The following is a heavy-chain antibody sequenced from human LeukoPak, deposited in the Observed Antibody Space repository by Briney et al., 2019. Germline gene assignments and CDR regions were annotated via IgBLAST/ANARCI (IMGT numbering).Heavy chain of an antibody. CDR2: ISGSGGST. CDR3: AKGLFRGLDY. V-gene: IGHV3-23*01. D-gene: IGHD3-10*01. Sequence: PGGTLRLSCAASGFTFSSYGMSWVRQAPGKGLEWVSAISGSGGSTYYADSVKGRFTISRDNSKNTLYLQMNSLRAEDTAVYYCAKGLFRGLDYWGQGTLVTVSS. J-gene: IGHJ4*02. CDR1: GFTFSSYG.